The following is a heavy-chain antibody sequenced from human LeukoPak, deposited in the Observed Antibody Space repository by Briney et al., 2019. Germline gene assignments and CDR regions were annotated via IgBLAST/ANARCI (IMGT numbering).Heavy chain of an antibody. CDR3: ARWYDSSGADAFDI. CDR1: GFTFSSYS. Sequence: GGSLRLSCAASGFTFSSYSMNWVRQAPGKGLEWVSSISSSSSYIYYADSVKGRFTISRDNAKNSLYLQMNGLRAEDTAVYYCARWYDSSGADAFDIWGQGTMVTVSS. J-gene: IGHJ3*02. CDR2: ISSSSSYI. V-gene: IGHV3-21*01. D-gene: IGHD3-22*01.